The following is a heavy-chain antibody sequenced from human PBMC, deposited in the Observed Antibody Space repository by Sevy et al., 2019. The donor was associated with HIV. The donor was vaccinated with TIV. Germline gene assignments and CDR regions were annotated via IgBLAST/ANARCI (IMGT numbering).Heavy chain of an antibody. V-gene: IGHV3-7*01. CDR3: ARSVRAAGTFDP. CDR1: GFTFSNYW. Sequence: GGSLRLSCAASGFTFSNYWMSRVRQAPGKGLEWVASIKQDGSEKYYVDSVKGRFTMSRDNAKNSLFVQMNSLRAEDTAMYFCARSVRAAGTFDPWGQGTLVTVSS. D-gene: IGHD6-13*01. CDR2: IKQDGSEK. J-gene: IGHJ5*02.